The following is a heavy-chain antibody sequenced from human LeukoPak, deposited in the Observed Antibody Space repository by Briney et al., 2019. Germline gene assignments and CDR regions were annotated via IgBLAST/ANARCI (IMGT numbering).Heavy chain of an antibody. CDR3: AIAQTWDGLFES. CDR2: ISINTNT. D-gene: IGHD1-26*01. Sequence: GGSLRLSCAASGIAFSGNYMSWVRQTPGKGLEWVSFISINTNTFYADSVRGRFTISRDTSKNTLLLQMNSLRDEDSAIYYCAIAQTWDGLFESWGQGTLVTVSS. V-gene: IGHV3-53*01. CDR1: GIAFSGNY. J-gene: IGHJ4*02.